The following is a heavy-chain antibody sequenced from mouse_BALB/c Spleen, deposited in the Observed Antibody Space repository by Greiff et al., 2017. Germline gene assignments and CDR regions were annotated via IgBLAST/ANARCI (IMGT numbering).Heavy chain of an antibody. V-gene: IGHV5-9-3*01. CDR2: ISSGGSYT. J-gene: IGHJ2*01. D-gene: IGHD1-2*01. Sequence: EVQGVESGGGLVKPGGSLKLSCAASGFTFSSYAMSWVRQTPEKRLEWVATISSGGSYTYYPDSVKGRFTISRDNDKNTLYLQMSSLRSEDTAMYYCARQVITTASFDYWGQGTTLTVSS. CDR3: ARQVITTASFDY. CDR1: GFTFSSYA.